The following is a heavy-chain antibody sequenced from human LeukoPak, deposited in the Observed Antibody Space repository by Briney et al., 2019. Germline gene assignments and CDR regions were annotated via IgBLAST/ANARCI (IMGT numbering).Heavy chain of an antibody. J-gene: IGHJ4*02. CDR1: GYTFTSYD. D-gene: IGHD4-17*01. V-gene: IGHV1-8*01. CDR3: ARGSFYGEGFDY. CDR2: MNPSSGNT. Sequence: ASVKVSCKASGYTFTSYDINWVRQATGQGLEWMGWMNPSSGNTGYAQKFQGRVTMTRNTSISTAYMELSSLRSEDTAVYYCARGSFYGEGFDYWGQGTLVTVSS.